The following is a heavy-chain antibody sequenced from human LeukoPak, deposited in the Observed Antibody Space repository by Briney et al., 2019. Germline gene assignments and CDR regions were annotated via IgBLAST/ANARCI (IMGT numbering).Heavy chain of an antibody. Sequence: GGSLRLSCAASGFTFSDYYMSWIRQAPGKGPEWVSYISSSGTTIYYADSVKGRFTISRDNAKNSLYLQMNSLRAEDTAVYYCARAGYYCDSRSYYYMDVWGKGTTVTISS. CDR3: ARAGYYCDSRSYYYMDV. CDR2: ISSSGTTI. CDR1: GFTFSDYY. J-gene: IGHJ6*03. D-gene: IGHD3-22*01. V-gene: IGHV3-11*04.